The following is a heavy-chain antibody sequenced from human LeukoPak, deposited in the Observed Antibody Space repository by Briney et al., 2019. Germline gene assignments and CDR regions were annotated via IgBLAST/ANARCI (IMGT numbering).Heavy chain of an antibody. CDR3: VKGHYYDTYGQYSYAEY. J-gene: IGHJ4*02. CDR1: GFIFRNYG. V-gene: IGHV3-30*18. Sequence: GGSLRLSCASSGFIFRNYGMHWVRQAPGKGLEWVAVISYHGSETFYGDSVKGRFTISRDNPKNTLDLQMNSLRPEDTAVYYCVKGHYYDTYGQYSYAEYWGQGARVTVSS. CDR2: ISYHGSET. D-gene: IGHD3-22*01.